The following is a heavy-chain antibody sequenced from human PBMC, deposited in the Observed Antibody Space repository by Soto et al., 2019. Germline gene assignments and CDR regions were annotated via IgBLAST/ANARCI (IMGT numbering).Heavy chain of an antibody. D-gene: IGHD4-17*01. CDR1: GGTFSSYA. CDR2: IIPIFGTA. V-gene: IGHV1-69*01. J-gene: IGHJ3*02. CDR3: ARVWDSGDSPFSGDAFDI. Sequence: QVQLVQSGAEVKKPGSSVKVSCKASGGTFSSYAISWVRQAPGQGLEWMGGIIPIFGTANYAQKFQGRVTIAADESTSKSFMELSRLRSEDTAVYYCARVWDSGDSPFSGDAFDIWCQGIMVSVSS.